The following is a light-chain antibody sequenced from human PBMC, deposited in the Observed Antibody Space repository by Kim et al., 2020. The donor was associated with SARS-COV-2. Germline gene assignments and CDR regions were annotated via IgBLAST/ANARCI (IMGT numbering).Light chain of an antibody. CDR3: QQADSFPLT. CDR2: TAS. CDR1: QGISSW. J-gene: IGKJ4*01. V-gene: IGKV1D-12*01. Sequence: ASVGDRVTITCRASQGISSWLAWYQQRPGTAPKLLIYTASSLQSGVPSRFSGSGSGADFTLTISSLQPEDSATYYCQQADSFPLTFGGGTKVDIK.